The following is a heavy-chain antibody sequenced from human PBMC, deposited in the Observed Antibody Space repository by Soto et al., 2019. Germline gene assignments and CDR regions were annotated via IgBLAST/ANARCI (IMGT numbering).Heavy chain of an antibody. CDR3: AKDHDGAPPIFFS. Sequence: GESLRLSCSASGFTFTSYAMNWVRQAPGRGLEWVPGISGSGGSTYYADSVKGRFTISRDNSKNTLYLQMNSLRAEDTAVYYCAKDHDGAPPIFFSRGQGSLVTVSS. D-gene: IGHD2-21*01. CDR1: GFTFTSYA. J-gene: IGHJ4*02. V-gene: IGHV3-23*01. CDR2: ISGSGGST.